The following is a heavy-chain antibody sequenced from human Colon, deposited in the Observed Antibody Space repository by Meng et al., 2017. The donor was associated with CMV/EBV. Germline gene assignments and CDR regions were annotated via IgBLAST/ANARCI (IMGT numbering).Heavy chain of an antibody. CDR3: ARALDIYCTTNSCHQTYYYHAMDV. CDR2: INPNSGGT. Sequence: ASVKVSCKTSGYTFIGYYLHWVRQAPGQKLEWMGWINPNSGGTNYAQKFQGRVTMTRDTSISTAYMDLSSLKSDDAAIYYCARALDIYCTTNSCHQTYYYHAMDVWGQGTTVTVSS. D-gene: IGHD2/OR15-2a*01. J-gene: IGHJ6*02. V-gene: IGHV1-2*02. CDR1: GYTFIGYY.